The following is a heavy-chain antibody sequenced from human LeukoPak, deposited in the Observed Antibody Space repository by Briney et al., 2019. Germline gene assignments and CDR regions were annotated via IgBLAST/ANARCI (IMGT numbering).Heavy chain of an antibody. CDR3: ARFPLGYCSSTSCYANYYYYGMDV. J-gene: IGHJ6*02. Sequence: KPSETLSLTCTVSGGSISSYYWSWIRQPPGKGLEWIGYIYYSGSTNYNPSLKSRVTISVDTSKNQFSLKLSSVTAADTAVYYCARFPLGYCSSTSCYANYYYYGMDVWGQGTTVTVSS. V-gene: IGHV4-59*01. D-gene: IGHD2-2*01. CDR1: GGSISSYY. CDR2: IYYSGST.